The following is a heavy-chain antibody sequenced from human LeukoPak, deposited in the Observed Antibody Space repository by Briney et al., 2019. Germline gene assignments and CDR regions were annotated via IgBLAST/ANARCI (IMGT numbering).Heavy chain of an antibody. Sequence: ASVKVSCKASGYTFTSYYMHWVRRAPGQGLEWMGIINPSGGSTSYAQKFQGRVTMTRDMSTSTAYMELSSLRSEDTAVYYCARVGEGVATIWLDYWGQGTLVTVSS. CDR3: ARVGEGVATIWLDY. CDR2: INPSGGST. J-gene: IGHJ4*02. CDR1: GYTFTSYY. V-gene: IGHV1-46*01. D-gene: IGHD5-12*01.